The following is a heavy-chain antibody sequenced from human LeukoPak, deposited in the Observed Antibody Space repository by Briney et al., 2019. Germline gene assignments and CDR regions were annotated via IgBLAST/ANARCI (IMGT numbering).Heavy chain of an antibody. CDR1: GYSFTTYW. Sequence: GESVKISCEGSGYSFTTYWIGWVRQMPGKGLEWMGIIYPGDSDTRYNPSFQGQVTISADKSISTAFLQWSSLKASDTAMYYCARSMGPNLFDYWGQGTLLTVSS. CDR3: ARSMGPNLFDY. D-gene: IGHD1-26*01. V-gene: IGHV5-51*01. CDR2: IYPGDSDT. J-gene: IGHJ4*02.